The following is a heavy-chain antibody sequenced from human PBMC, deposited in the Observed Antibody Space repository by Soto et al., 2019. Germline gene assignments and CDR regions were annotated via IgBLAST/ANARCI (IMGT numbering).Heavy chain of an antibody. J-gene: IGHJ5*02. CDR1: GFTFSSYG. D-gene: IGHD6-13*01. CDR3: AKDYRSSSWYGLDP. CDR2: ISYDGSNK. V-gene: IGHV3-30*18. Sequence: PGGSLRLSCAASGFTFSSYGMHWVRQAPGKGLEWVAVISYDGSNKYYADSVKGRFTISRDNSKNTLYLQMNSLRAEDTAVYYCAKDYRSSSWYGLDPWGQGTLVTVSS.